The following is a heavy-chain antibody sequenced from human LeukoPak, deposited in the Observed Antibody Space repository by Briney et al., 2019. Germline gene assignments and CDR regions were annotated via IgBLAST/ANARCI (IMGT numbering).Heavy chain of an antibody. J-gene: IGHJ4*02. D-gene: IGHD1-26*01. V-gene: IGHV3-30*18. Sequence: GRSLRLSCAASGITLSSYGMHWVRQAPGKGLEWVAVISYDGSNKYYADSVKGRFTISRDNSKNTLYLQMNSLRAEDTAVYYCAKEGSSGSYLLWTVSAYFDYWGQGTLVTVSS. CDR2: ISYDGSNK. CDR3: AKEGSSGSYLLWTVSAYFDY. CDR1: GITLSSYG.